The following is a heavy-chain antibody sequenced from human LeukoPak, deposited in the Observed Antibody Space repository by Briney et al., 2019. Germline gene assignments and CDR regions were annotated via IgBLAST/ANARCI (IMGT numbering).Heavy chain of an antibody. Sequence: GGSLRLSCAASGFPFNVQTMSWVRQAPGKGLDWVASMRQDGSEIYYVDSVKGRFTTSRDNAKNSLSLQLNSLRVEDTAVYYCARGHYDVLAASYKWTPDYWGQGTLVTVSS. CDR2: MRQDGSEI. J-gene: IGHJ4*02. D-gene: IGHD3-9*01. CDR1: GFPFNVQT. V-gene: IGHV3-7*01. CDR3: ARGHYDVLAASYKWTPDY.